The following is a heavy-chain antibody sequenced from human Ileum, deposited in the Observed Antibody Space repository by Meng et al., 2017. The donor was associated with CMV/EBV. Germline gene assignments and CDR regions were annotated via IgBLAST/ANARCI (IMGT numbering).Heavy chain of an antibody. D-gene: IGHD1-7*01. CDR2: INSDGSST. CDR3: AREPETTSLDY. J-gene: IGHJ4*02. Sequence: ESLKISCAASGFTFSSYWMHWVRQAPGKGLVWVSRINSDGSSTSYADSVKGRFTISRDNAKNTLYLQMNSLRAEDTAVYYCAREPETTSLDYWGQGTLVTVSS. V-gene: IGHV3-74*01. CDR1: GFTFSSYW.